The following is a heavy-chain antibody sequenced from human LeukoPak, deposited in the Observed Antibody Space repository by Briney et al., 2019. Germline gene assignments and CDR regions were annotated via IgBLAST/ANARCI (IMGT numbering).Heavy chain of an antibody. J-gene: IGHJ4*02. CDR2: ISSSGSYI. D-gene: IGHD3-22*01. CDR3: AKDHRPGSSSGYVDY. CDR1: GFTFSGYG. Sequence: GGSLRLSCAASGFTFSGYGMNWVRQAPGKGLERVSSISSSGSYIYYADSVKGRCTVSRDNAKNSLYLRMNSLRAEDTALYYCAKDHRPGSSSGYVDYWGQGTLVTVSS. V-gene: IGHV3-21*01.